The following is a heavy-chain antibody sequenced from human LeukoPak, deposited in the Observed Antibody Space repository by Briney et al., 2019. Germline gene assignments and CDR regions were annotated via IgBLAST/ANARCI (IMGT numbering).Heavy chain of an antibody. CDR1: GGSLSTYF. CDR2: IYYSGNT. CDR3: AREADGSGTFDY. D-gene: IGHD3-10*01. Sequence: SETLSLTCTVSGGSLSTYFWSWIRQPPGEGLEWIGYIYYSGNTNYNPSLKSRVTISEDTSKNQFSLRLSSVTAADTAVYYCAREADGSGTFDYWGQGTLVTVSS. J-gene: IGHJ4*02. V-gene: IGHV4-59*12.